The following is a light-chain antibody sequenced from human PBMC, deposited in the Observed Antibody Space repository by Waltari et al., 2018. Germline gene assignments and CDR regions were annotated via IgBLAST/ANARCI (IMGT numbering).Light chain of an antibody. CDR2: AAS. CDR3: QQSYSAVT. CDR1: QGISNY. V-gene: IGKV1-39*01. J-gene: IGKJ3*01. Sequence: DIQMTQSPSSLSASVRDRVTITCRASQGISNYLNWYQQKPGAAPKLLIFAASSLQSEVPSRFGGSGSGTEFTLTISSLHAEDFATYYCQQSYSAVTFGPGTKVDIK.